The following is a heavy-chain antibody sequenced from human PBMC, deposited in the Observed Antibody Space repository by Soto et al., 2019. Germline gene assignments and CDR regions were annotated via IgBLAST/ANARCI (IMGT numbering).Heavy chain of an antibody. Sequence: PSETLSLTCAVYGGSFSGYYWSWIRQPPGKGLEWIGEINHSGSTNYNPSLKSRVTISVDTSKNQFSLKLSSVTAADTAVYYCARGPLLATTKSNAFDIWGQGTMVTVSS. CDR2: INHSGST. D-gene: IGHD2-21*01. CDR1: GGSFSGYY. J-gene: IGHJ3*02. V-gene: IGHV4-34*01. CDR3: ARGPLLATTKSNAFDI.